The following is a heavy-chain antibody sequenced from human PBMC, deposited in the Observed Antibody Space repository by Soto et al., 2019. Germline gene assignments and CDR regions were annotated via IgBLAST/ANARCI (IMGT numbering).Heavy chain of an antibody. Sequence: ASVKVSCKASGYTFTSYAMHWVRQAPGQRLEWMGWINAGNGNTKYSQKFRDRVTISRDTSASTAYMELSSLRYEDTAFYYCARERISMVRGAPFYWGQGTLVTVSS. CDR1: GYTFTSYA. CDR3: ARERISMVRGAPFY. J-gene: IGHJ4*02. D-gene: IGHD3-10*01. CDR2: INAGNGNT. V-gene: IGHV1-3*01.